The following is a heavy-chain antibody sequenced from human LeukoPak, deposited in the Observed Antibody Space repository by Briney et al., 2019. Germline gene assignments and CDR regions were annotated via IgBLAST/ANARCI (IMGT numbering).Heavy chain of an antibody. V-gene: IGHV5-51*01. CDR1: GYSLTSYW. Sequence: GESLKISCKGSGYSLTSYWIGRVRQMPGQGLEGVGIFYPGDSDTRYIPSFQGQVTISADKSISTAYLQWSSLKASDTAMYYCASPYCSSTSCWEYFQHWGRGTLVTVSS. CDR3: ASPYCSSTSCWEYFQH. J-gene: IGHJ1*01. CDR2: FYPGDSDT. D-gene: IGHD2-2*01.